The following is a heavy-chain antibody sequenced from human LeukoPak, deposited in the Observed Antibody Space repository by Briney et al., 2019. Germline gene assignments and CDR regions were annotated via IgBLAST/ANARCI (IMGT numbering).Heavy chain of an antibody. J-gene: IGHJ6*03. V-gene: IGHV3-11*01. Sequence: PGGSLRLSCAASGFTFSDYYMSWIRQAPGKGLEWVSYISSSGSTIYYADSVKGRFTISRDNAKNSLYLQMNSLRAEDTAVYYCARVTMVRGVTAGYYYYYYMDVWGKGTTVTVSS. CDR2: ISSSGSTI. CDR3: ARVTMVRGVTAGYYYYYYMDV. CDR1: GFTFSDYY. D-gene: IGHD3-10*01.